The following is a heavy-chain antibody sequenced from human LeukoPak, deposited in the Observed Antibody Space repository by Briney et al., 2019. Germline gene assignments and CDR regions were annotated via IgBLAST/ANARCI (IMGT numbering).Heavy chain of an antibody. Sequence: SETLSLTCTVSGGSISSYYWSWIRQPAGKGLEWIGRIYTSGSTNYNPSLKSRVTMSVDTSKSQFSLKLSSVTAADTAVYYCAGLVPAAGWFDPWGQGTLVTVSS. V-gene: IGHV4-4*07. J-gene: IGHJ5*02. CDR3: AGLVPAAGWFDP. D-gene: IGHD2-2*01. CDR2: IYTSGST. CDR1: GGSISSYY.